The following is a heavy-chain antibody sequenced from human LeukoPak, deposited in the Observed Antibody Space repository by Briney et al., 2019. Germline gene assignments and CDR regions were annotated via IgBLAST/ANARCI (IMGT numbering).Heavy chain of an antibody. D-gene: IGHD2-2*01. CDR2: ISWNSVSI. Sequence: GGPLRLSCAASGFTFDDYAMHWVRQAPGKGLEWVSGISWNSVSIAYADSVKGRFTISRDNAKNSLYLEMNSLRTDDTALYYCAKDIGSTSWYLGNWGQGTLVTVSS. V-gene: IGHV3-9*01. J-gene: IGHJ4*02. CDR1: GFTFDDYA. CDR3: AKDIGSTSWYLGN.